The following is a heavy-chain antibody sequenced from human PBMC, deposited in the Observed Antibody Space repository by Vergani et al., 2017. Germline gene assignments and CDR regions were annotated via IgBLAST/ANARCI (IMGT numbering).Heavy chain of an antibody. D-gene: IGHD3-3*01. CDR3: ARLSLAGVGD. CDR2: IYHSGST. Sequence: QVQLQESGPGLVKPSETLSLTCAVSGYSISSGYYWGWIRQPPGKGLEWIGSIYHSGSTYYNPSLKSRVTISVDTSKNQFSLKLSSVTAADTAVYYCARLSLAGVGDWGQGTLVTVSS. CDR1: GYSISSGYY. V-gene: IGHV4-38-2*01. J-gene: IGHJ4*02.